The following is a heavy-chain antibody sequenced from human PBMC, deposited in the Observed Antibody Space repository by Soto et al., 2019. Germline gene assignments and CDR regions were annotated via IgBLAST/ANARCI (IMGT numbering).Heavy chain of an antibody. V-gene: IGHV4-4*02. J-gene: IGHJ4*02. CDR2: VYHSGTT. CDR3: ARARTSSGYFDL. D-gene: IGHD1-26*01. Sequence: QVQLQESGPGLVKPSGTLSVTCVVSSGSITTSNWWSWLRQPPGKGLEWIGEVYHSGTTNYNPSLKSRVTIVVDKSKSRFSMSLTSVTAADTAVYYCARARTSSGYFDLWGQGTKVTVSS. CDR1: SGSITTSNW.